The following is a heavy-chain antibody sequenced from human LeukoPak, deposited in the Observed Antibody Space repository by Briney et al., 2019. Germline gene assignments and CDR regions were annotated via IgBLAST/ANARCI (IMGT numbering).Heavy chain of an antibody. D-gene: IGHD6-19*01. V-gene: IGHV1-18*01. Sequence: ASVKVSCKASGYTFTSHGISWVRQAPGQGLEWMGWISAYNGDTKYAQNSQGRVTLTTYTSTTTAYLELRSLRSDDTAVYYCARDPSNTSGWKTWFDPWGQGTLVTVSS. CDR1: GYTFTSHG. CDR2: ISAYNGDT. CDR3: ARDPSNTSGWKTWFDP. J-gene: IGHJ5*02.